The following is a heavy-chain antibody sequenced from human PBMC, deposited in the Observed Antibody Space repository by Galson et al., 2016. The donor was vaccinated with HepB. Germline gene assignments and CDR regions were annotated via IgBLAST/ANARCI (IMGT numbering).Heavy chain of an antibody. CDR2: ISYDGTNK. Sequence: SLRLSCAASGITVNTYGMHWVRQAPGKGLEWVAFISYDGTNKYYGDSVKGRFTISRDLSKHTLYLQMNSLRHEDTALYYCAKELGGTSTWGQGTRVTVSS. J-gene: IGHJ5*02. V-gene: IGHV3-30*18. CDR3: AKELGGTST. CDR1: GITVNTYG.